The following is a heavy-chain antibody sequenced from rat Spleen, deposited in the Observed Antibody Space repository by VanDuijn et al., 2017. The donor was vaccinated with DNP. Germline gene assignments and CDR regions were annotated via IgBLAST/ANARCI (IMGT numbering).Heavy chain of an antibody. CDR3: TTLNSGTYDS. D-gene: IGHD1-3*01. Sequence: EVQVVQSGGGLVQPGRSLKLSCAVSGLTFSHYGMAWVRQAPKKGLEWVATITSDGGSTYYRDSVKGRFTISRDNAKSSLYLHMDSLRSEDTATYYCTTLNSGTYDSWGQGVMVTVSS. J-gene: IGHJ2*01. CDR2: ITSDGGST. V-gene: IGHV5-20*01. CDR1: GLTFSHYG.